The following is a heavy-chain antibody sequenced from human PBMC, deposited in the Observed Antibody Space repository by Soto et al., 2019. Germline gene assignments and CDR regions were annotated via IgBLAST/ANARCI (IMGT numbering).Heavy chain of an antibody. CDR3: AKVGSYYGQFDHWYFDL. Sequence: EVQLLESGGGLVQPGGSLRLSCAASGFTFSSYAMTCVRQAPGKGLEWVSAITRSGDYTQYADSVKGRFTISRDNSKNTLYLQMISLRAVDTAVYYCAKVGSYYGQFDHWYFDLWGRGTLVTVSS. CDR2: ITRSGDYT. D-gene: IGHD3-10*01. V-gene: IGHV3-23*01. CDR1: GFTFSSYA. J-gene: IGHJ2*01.